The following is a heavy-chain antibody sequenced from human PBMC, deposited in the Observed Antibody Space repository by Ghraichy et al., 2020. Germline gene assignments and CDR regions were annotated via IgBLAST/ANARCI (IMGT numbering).Heavy chain of an antibody. CDR1: GFIFSDFG. D-gene: IGHD6-13*01. V-gene: IGHV3-30*12. CDR2: ISSDGSKT. J-gene: IGHJ4*02. CDR3: AREGGATAATGYYFDY. Sequence: GGSLRLSCAASGFIFSDFGMHWVRQAPGTGLEWVAFISSDGSKTYFADSVKGRITFSRDSSKNMVYLQMNSLRVEDTAVYYCAREGGATAATGYYFDYWGQGSLVTVSS.